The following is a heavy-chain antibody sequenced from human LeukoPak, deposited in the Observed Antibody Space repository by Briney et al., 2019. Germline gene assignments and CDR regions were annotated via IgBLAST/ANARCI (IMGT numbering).Heavy chain of an antibody. D-gene: IGHD2-2*01. CDR1: GFTFSSYG. V-gene: IGHV3-30*02. Sequence: PGGSLRLSCAASGFTFSSYGMHWVRQAPGKGLEWVAFIRYDGSNKYYADSVKGRFTISRDNSKNTLYLQMNSLRAEDTAVYYCAKDRVVVPAANDERLLLSSFPYYFDYWGQGTLVTVSS. CDR2: IRYDGSNK. CDR3: AKDRVVVPAANDERLLLSSFPYYFDY. J-gene: IGHJ4*02.